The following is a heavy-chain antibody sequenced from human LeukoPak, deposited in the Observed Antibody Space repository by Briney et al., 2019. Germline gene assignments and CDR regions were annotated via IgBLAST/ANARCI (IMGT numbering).Heavy chain of an antibody. CDR2: ISGSGGST. J-gene: IGHJ2*01. Sequence: GGSLRLSCAASGFTFSSCAMSWVRQAPGKGLEWVSIISGSGGSTYYAESVKGRFAISRDNSENTLYLQMNSLRAEDTAVYSCANDGDSRGYDSFYWYFDLWGRGTLVTVS. D-gene: IGHD5-18*01. V-gene: IGHV3-23*01. CDR1: GFTFSSCA. CDR3: ANDGDSRGYDSFYWYFDL.